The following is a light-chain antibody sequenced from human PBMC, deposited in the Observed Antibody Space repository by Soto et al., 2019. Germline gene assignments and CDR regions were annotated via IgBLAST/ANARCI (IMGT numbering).Light chain of an antibody. Sequence: TQSPGTLSSSTGERATLSCRASQSVNSCFAWYHQEPGEQPTLLIYTASTSGAGVLPRFSVSGSGTEFTLTISSLQADDFVAEYCQQYINVPRTFGQGTKVDIK. V-gene: IGKV3D-15*01. CDR3: QQYINVPRT. J-gene: IGKJ1*01. CDR1: QSVNSC. CDR2: TAS.